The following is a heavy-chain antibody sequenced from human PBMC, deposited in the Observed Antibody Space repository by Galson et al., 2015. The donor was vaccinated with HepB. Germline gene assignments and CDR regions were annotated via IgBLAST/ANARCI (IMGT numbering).Heavy chain of an antibody. CDR2: IWYDGSNQ. J-gene: IGHJ4*02. CDR1: GFTFSRHG. CDR3: AREDPTVAVAVLDC. Sequence: SLRLSCAASGFTFSRHGMHWVHQAPGEGLEWVALIWYDGSNQYYGDSVKGRFTISRDNAKNTLSLKMNSLRVEDSAVYYCAREDPTVAVAVLDCWGQGTLVAVSS. D-gene: IGHD6-13*01. V-gene: IGHV3-33*01.